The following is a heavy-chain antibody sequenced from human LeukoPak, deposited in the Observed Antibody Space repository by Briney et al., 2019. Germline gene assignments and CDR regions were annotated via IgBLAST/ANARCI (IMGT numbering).Heavy chain of an antibody. D-gene: IGHD6-13*01. CDR3: AKAPSSWYRGEDY. V-gene: IGHV3-30*18. CDR2: ISYDGSNK. CDR1: GFTFSSYG. Sequence: GGSLRLSCAASGFTFSSYGMHWVRQAPGKGLEWVAVISYDGSNKYYADSVKGRFTISRDNSKNTLYLQMNSLRAEGTAVYYCAKAPSSWYRGEDYWGQGTLVTVSS. J-gene: IGHJ4*02.